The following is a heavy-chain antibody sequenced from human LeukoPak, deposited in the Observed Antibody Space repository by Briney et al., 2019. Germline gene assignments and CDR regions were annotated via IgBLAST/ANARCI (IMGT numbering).Heavy chain of an antibody. Sequence: PGGSLRLSCAASGFTFDDYAMHWVRQAPGKGLEWVSGISWNSGSIGYADSVKGRFTISRDNAKNSLYLQMNSLRAEDTAVYYCARDRREVFDYWGQGTLVTVSS. V-gene: IGHV3-9*01. J-gene: IGHJ4*02. CDR2: ISWNSGSI. CDR1: GFTFDDYA. CDR3: ARDRREVFDY.